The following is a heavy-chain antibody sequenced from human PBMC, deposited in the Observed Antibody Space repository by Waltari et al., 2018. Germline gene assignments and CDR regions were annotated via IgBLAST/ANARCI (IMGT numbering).Heavy chain of an antibody. V-gene: IGHV3-7*01. D-gene: IGHD1-26*01. CDR2: IKYDGSVT. CDR1: GFTLSSCW. Sequence: EEHLVEFGGELVQPGGSLRLACAASGFTLSSCWMTWVRQTPGKGLEWVANIKYDGSVTHYVDSVKGRFTISRDNTKNSLFLQMNSLRVEDTAVYYCARDPEWGAYDMWGQGTMVTVSS. J-gene: IGHJ3*02. CDR3: ARDPEWGAYDM.